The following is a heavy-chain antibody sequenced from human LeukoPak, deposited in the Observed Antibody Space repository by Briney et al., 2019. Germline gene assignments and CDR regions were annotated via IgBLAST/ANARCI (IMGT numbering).Heavy chain of an antibody. V-gene: IGHV4-38-2*02. Sequence: PSETLSLTCTVSGFSITSGHYWGWVRQPPGAGLGWIGSVYQSGTTYYTPSLKGRVTTSVDMSKNNFSLRVTPVTAADTAFYYRAIIVIRKDYSSYIDCWGQGTPVTVSS. D-gene: IGHD3-16*02. CDR2: VYQSGTT. J-gene: IGHJ4*03. CDR1: GFSITSGHY. CDR3: AIIVIRKDYSSYIDC.